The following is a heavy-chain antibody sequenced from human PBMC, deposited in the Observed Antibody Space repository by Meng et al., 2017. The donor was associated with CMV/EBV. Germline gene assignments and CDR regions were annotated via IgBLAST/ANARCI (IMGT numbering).Heavy chain of an antibody. J-gene: IGHJ3*02. V-gene: IGHV6-1*01. CDR2: TYYRSKWYN. D-gene: IGHD2-2*03. CDR1: GDRVSSTSAA. CDR3: ARDGLAIVVVPAAIRGSGWANGAFDI. Sequence: SQTLSLTCAISGDRVSSTSAAWNWIRQSPSRGLEWLGRTYYRSKWYNDYAVSVKSRITINPDTSKNQFSLQLNSVTPEDTAVYYCARDGLAIVVVPAAIRGSGWANGAFDIWGQGTMVTVSS.